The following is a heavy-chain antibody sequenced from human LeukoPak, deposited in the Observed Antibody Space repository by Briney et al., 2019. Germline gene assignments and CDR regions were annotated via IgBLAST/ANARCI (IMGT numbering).Heavy chain of an antibody. V-gene: IGHV3-23*01. J-gene: IGHJ4*02. D-gene: IGHD5-24*01. CDR1: GFTFSSYA. CDR2: ISGSGGST. CDR3: AKLRWLQFAGWYFDY. Sequence: GGSLRLSCAASGFTFSSYAMSGVRQAPGKGLEWVSAISGSGGSTYYADSVKGRFTISRGNYKNTLYLQMNSLRAEDTAVYYCAKLRWLQFAGWYFDYWGQGTLVTVSS.